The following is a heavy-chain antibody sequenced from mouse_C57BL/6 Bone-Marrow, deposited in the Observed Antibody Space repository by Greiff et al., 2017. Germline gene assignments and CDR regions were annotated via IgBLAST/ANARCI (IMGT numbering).Heavy chain of an antibody. CDR2: INPNNGGT. CDR1: GYTFTDYY. Sequence: EVQLQQSGPELVKPGASVKISCKASGYTFTDYYMNWVKQSHGKSLEWIGDINPNNGGTSYNQKFKGKATLTVDKSSSTAYMELRSLTSEDSAVYYCARSCYIDYWGQGTTLTVSS. V-gene: IGHV1-26*01. D-gene: IGHD2-12*01. CDR3: ARSCYIDY. J-gene: IGHJ2*01.